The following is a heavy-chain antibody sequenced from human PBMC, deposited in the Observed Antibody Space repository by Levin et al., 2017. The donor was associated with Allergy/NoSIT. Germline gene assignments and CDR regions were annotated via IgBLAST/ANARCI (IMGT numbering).Heavy chain of an antibody. CDR2: ISGSGPST. J-gene: IGHJ4*02. V-gene: IGHV3-23*01. Sequence: GGSLRLSCAASGFTFSSYAMSWVRQAPGKGLEWVSTISGSGPSTYYADSVKVRFTISRDNSKNTLYLQMDSLRAEDTAVYYCATSRVATNKFYCDYWGQGTLVTVSA. CDR3: ATSRVATNKFYCDY. D-gene: IGHD5-12*01. CDR1: GFTFSSYA.